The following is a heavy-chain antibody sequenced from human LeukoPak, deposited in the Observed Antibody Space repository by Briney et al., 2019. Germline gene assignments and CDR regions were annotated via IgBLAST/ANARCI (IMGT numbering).Heavy chain of an antibody. CDR1: GGSISSGGYY. Sequence: PSQTLSLTCTVSGGSISSGGYYWSWIRQPPGKGLEWIGYIYHSGSTYYNPSLKSRATISVDTSKNQFSLKLSSVTAADTAVYYCASTSLRVRGAFDIWGQGTMVTVSS. D-gene: IGHD4-11*01. V-gene: IGHV4-30-2*01. CDR2: IYHSGST. J-gene: IGHJ3*02. CDR3: ASTSLRVRGAFDI.